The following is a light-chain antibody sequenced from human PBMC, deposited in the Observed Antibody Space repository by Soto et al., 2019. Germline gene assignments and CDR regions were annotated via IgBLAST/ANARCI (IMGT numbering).Light chain of an antibody. CDR1: QSLLHSDGHNY. Sequence: DIVMTQSPLSLPVTPGEPASISCRSSQSLLHSDGHNYLEWYLQKTGQSPQLLIYVASNRASGVPDRFSGSGSGTDFTLKISRVEAEDVGVYYCMQARQSPITFGQGTRLEIK. V-gene: IGKV2-28*01. CDR3: MQARQSPIT. J-gene: IGKJ5*01. CDR2: VAS.